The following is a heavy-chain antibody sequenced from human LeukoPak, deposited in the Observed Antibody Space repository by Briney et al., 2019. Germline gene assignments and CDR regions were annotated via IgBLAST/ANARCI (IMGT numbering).Heavy chain of an antibody. Sequence: GGSLRLSCAASGFTFSNYDMSWVRQTPGKGLEWVSTIGGSGSPKFYTDSVKGRFTISRDNSRNTLHLQMNSVSAEESDIYYCVKDFDYGGQGTPVTVSS. V-gene: IGHV3-23*01. J-gene: IGHJ4*02. CDR2: IGGSGSPK. CDR3: VKDFDY. CDR1: GFTFSNYD.